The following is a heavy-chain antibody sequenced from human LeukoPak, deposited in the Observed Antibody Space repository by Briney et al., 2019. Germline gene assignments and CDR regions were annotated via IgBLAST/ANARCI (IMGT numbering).Heavy chain of an antibody. D-gene: IGHD4-11*01. CDR2: INPSGGST. J-gene: IGHJ4*02. CDR1: GYTFTNYY. V-gene: IGHV1-46*01. CDR3: ARWTTTYLDY. Sequence: ASVKVSCKASGYTFTNYYIHWVRQAPGQGLEWMGIINPSGGSTNFAQKFQGRVTMTTDTSAITVYMELSSLRSEDTAVYYCARWTTTYLDYWGQGTLVTVSS.